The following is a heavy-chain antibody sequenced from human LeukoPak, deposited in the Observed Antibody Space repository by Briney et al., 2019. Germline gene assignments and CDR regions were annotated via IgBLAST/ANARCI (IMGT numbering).Heavy chain of an antibody. CDR3: ARGGKYNSGVAAY. D-gene: IGHD6-19*01. Sequence: SETLSLTCTVSGDSISSSNYYWGWIRQPPGKGLEWIGSVFYSGSTYYNPSLKSRVTISVDTSKNQFSLKLSSVTAADTAVYYCARGGKYNSGVAAYWGQGTLVTVSS. J-gene: IGHJ4*02. V-gene: IGHV4-39*01. CDR2: VFYSGST. CDR1: GDSISSSNYY.